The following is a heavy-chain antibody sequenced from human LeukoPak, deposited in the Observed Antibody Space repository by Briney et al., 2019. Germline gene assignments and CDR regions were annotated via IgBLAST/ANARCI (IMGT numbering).Heavy chain of an antibody. CDR2: ISVSAGST. Sequence: SLRLSCAASGFTFSTYAMSWVRQAPGKGLEWVSAISVSAGSTYYADSVKGRFTISRDNSKNTLYLQMNSLRAEDTAVYYCATGSVRYSASWYSQEGDYWGQGTLVTVSS. CDR3: ATGSVRYSASWYSQEGDY. V-gene: IGHV3-23*01. CDR1: GFTFSTYA. D-gene: IGHD6-13*01. J-gene: IGHJ4*02.